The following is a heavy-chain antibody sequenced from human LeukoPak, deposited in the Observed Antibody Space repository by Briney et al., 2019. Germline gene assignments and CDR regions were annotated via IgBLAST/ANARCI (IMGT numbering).Heavy chain of an antibody. CDR3: ARFMVRGVPIDY. CDR2: IYHSGST. V-gene: IGHV4-38-2*02. D-gene: IGHD3-10*01. J-gene: IGHJ4*02. Sequence: SETLSLTCTVSGYSISSGYYWGWIRQPPGKGLEWIGSIYHSGSTYYNPSLKSRVTISVDTSKNQFSLKLSSVTAADTAVYYCARFMVRGVPIDYWGQGTLVTVSS. CDR1: GYSISSGYY.